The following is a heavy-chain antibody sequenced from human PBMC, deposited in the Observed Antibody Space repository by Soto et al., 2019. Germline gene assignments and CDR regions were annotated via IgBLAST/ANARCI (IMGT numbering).Heavy chain of an antibody. Sequence: GESLKISCKGSGYSFTSYWIGWVRQMPGKGLEWMGIIYPGDSDTRYSPSFQGQVTISADKSISTAYLQWSSLMASDTAMYYCARSYGSGGYYYTYCYYGMDVWGQGATVAVSS. D-gene: IGHD3-10*01. CDR2: IYPGDSDT. J-gene: IGHJ6*02. V-gene: IGHV5-51*01. CDR1: GYSFTSYW. CDR3: ARSYGSGGYYYTYCYYGMDV.